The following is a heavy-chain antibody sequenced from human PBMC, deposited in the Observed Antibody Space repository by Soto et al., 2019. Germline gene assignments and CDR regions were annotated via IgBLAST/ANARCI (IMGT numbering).Heavy chain of an antibody. V-gene: IGHV3-21*01. Sequence: PGGSLRLSCAASGFTFSSYSMNWVRQAPGKGLEWVSSISSSSSYIYYADSVKGRFTISRDNAKNSLYLQMNSLRAEDTAVYYCARDAPSHSSGWAIDYWGQGTLVTVSS. J-gene: IGHJ4*02. CDR2: ISSSSSYI. CDR1: GFTFSSYS. CDR3: ARDAPSHSSGWAIDY. D-gene: IGHD6-19*01.